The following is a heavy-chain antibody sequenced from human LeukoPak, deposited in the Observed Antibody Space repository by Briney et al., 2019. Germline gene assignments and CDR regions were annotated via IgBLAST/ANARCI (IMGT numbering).Heavy chain of an antibody. CDR2: ISSSGSTI. J-gene: IGHJ4*02. D-gene: IGHD5-24*01. CDR3: ARTRDGYNPNRPLWAPLFDY. CDR1: GFTFSSYE. Sequence: GGSLRLSCAASGFTFSSYEMNWVRQAPGKGLEWVSYISSSGSTIYYADSVKGRFTISRDNAKNSLYLQMNSLRAEDTAVYYCARTRDGYNPNRPLWAPLFDYWGQGTLVTVSS. V-gene: IGHV3-48*03.